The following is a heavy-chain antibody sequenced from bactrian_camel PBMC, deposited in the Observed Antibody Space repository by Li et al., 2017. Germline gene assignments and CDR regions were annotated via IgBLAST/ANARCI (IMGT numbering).Heavy chain of an antibody. D-gene: IGHD6*01. CDR1: GNLIFKRC. Sequence: VQLVESGGGSVQAGGSLRLSCAVSGNLIFKRCMGWFRQAQGKEREGVATILNDGTTYYDDSAKGRFTISQDSAKNTVYLQMNNLKPEDTAMYICASGGRMGSSGNCYEWEYNIWGQGTQVTVS. CDR3: ASGGRMGSSGNCYEWEYNI. J-gene: IGHJ4*01. CDR2: ILNDGTT. V-gene: IGHV3S53*01.